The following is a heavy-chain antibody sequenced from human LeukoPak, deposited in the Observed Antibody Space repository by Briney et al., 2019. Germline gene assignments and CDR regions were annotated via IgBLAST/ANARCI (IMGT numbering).Heavy chain of an antibody. CDR3: ARDILTGPPYYYYYMDV. J-gene: IGHJ6*03. CDR2: IIPIFGTA. CDR1: GGTFSSYA. Sequence: ASVKVSCKASGGTFSSYAISWVRQAPGQGLEWMGGIIPIFGTANYAQKFQGSVTITTDESTSTAYMELSSLRSEDTAVYYCARDILTGPPYYYYYMDVWGKGTTVTVSS. V-gene: IGHV1-69*05. D-gene: IGHD3-9*01.